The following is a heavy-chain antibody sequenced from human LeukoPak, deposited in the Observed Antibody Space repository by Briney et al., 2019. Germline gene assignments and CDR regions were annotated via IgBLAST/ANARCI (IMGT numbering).Heavy chain of an antibody. Sequence: PSETLSLTCTVSGGSISSYYWSWIRQPPGKGLEWIGYIYYSGSTNYNPSLKSRVTISVDTSKNQFSLKLSSVTAADTAVYYCARCVRGYSGSYGDAFDIWGQGTMVTVSS. D-gene: IGHD1-26*01. CDR2: IYYSGST. J-gene: IGHJ3*02. CDR3: ARCVRGYSGSYGDAFDI. V-gene: IGHV4-59*01. CDR1: GGSISSYY.